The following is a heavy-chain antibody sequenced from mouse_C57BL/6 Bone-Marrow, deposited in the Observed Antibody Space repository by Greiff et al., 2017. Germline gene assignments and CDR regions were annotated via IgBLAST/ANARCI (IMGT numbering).Heavy chain of an antibody. CDR3: ARERVTTVVAIYWYFDV. D-gene: IGHD1-1*01. CDR1: GFTFTDYY. V-gene: IGHV1-36*01. CDR2: VYPYNGGT. J-gene: IGHJ1*03. Sequence: EVQLQQSGPVLVKPGPSVKISCKASGFTFTDYYMHWVKQSHGKSLEWIGLVYPYNGGTSSNQKFKGKATLTVDTSSSTAYMELNSLTSEDSAVYYCARERVTTVVAIYWYFDVWGTGTTVTVSS.